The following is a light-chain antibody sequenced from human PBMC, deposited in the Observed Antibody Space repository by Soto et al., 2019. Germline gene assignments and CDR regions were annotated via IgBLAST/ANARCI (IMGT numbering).Light chain of an antibody. CDR2: GAS. CDR3: LQYNSPPLT. CDR1: RGIRYA. Sequence: DIQMTQSPSSLSASVGDRVTITCRASRGIRYALGWYQQKPGTAPKRLIYGASILQNGVPSRFGGSGSGTEFTLTISSLQPEDFAAYYCLQYNSPPLTFGQGTKVDIK. V-gene: IGKV1-17*01. J-gene: IGKJ1*01.